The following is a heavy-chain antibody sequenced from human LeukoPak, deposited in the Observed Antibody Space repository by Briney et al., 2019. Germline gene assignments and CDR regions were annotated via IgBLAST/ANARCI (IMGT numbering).Heavy chain of an antibody. J-gene: IGHJ6*03. Sequence: PGGSLTLSCAPSGLPFNSHWEHWVRHAPGEARVWVSRINRDGSTTNYADSVKGRFTISRDNAKNTLYLQMKSLRAEDTAVYYCARGPVTTVDYYSYYYMDVWGKGTTVTVSS. CDR1: GLPFNSHW. CDR3: ARGPVTTVDYYSYYYMDV. V-gene: IGHV3-74*01. CDR2: INRDGSTT. D-gene: IGHD4-11*01.